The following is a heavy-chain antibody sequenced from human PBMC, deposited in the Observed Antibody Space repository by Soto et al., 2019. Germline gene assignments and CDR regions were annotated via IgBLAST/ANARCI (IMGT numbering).Heavy chain of an antibody. V-gene: IGHV1-46*01. CDR1: GYTFTRYY. J-gene: IGHJ6*04. CDR2: INPSGGST. D-gene: IGHD6-19*01. Sequence: ASVKVSCKASGYTFTRYYIHWVRQAPGQGLEWMGIINPSGGSTTYAQKFQGRVTMTRDTSTSTVYMELSSLRSEDTAVYYCAREPMAVAGRYQYYGMDVWGKGTTVTVSS. CDR3: AREPMAVAGRYQYYGMDV.